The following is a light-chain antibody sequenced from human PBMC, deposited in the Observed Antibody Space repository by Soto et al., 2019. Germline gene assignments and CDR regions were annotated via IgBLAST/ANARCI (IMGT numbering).Light chain of an antibody. CDR3: QQRSNWIT. V-gene: IGKV3-11*01. CDR2: DAS. CDR1: QSVSSY. Sequence: ELVLTQSPATPSLSPGERATLSCRASQSVSSYLAWYQQKPGQAPRLLIYDASNRATGIPARFSGSGSRTDFTLTISSLEPQGFAVYYCQQRSNWITFGQGTRLESK. J-gene: IGKJ5*01.